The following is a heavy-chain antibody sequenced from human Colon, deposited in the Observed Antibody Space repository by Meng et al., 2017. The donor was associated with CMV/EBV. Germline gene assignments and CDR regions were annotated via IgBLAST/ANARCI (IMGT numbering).Heavy chain of an antibody. CDR1: GGYLNDFY. D-gene: IGHD1-26*01. CDR3: ARGQDSAKVHH. Sequence: QAQLQESGPGLVKPSETLSLTCTVSGGYLNDFYWNWIRQPVGKGLEWIGRIFPTGSAYYNSSLNSRVTMSVDTSKNQFSLKLTSVTAADTAVYYCARGQDSAKVHHWGQGSLVTVSS. V-gene: IGHV4-4*07. J-gene: IGHJ1*01. CDR2: IFPTGSA.